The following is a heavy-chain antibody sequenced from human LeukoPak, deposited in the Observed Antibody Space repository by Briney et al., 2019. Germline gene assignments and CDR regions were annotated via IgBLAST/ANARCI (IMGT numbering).Heavy chain of an antibody. Sequence: QAGGSLRLSCEVSGLIFRSYWMSWVRQAPGKGLDWVANINQDGSEKNFVDSVRGRFTISRDNAKNSLHLVMDTLRVEDTGLYYCAREGDGRFFNYWGRGTLVTVSS. V-gene: IGHV3-7*01. CDR2: INQDGSEK. CDR3: AREGDGRFFNY. D-gene: IGHD5-24*01. J-gene: IGHJ4*02. CDR1: GLIFRSYW.